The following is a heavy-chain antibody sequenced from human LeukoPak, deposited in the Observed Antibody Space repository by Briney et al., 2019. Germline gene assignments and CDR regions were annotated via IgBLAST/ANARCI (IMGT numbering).Heavy chain of an antibody. J-gene: IGHJ4*02. CDR3: ARAPGSYCGGDCYLY. CDR1: GGTFSSYA. D-gene: IGHD2-21*02. CDR2: IIPILGIA. V-gene: IGHV1-69*04. Sequence: SVKVSCKASGGTFSSYAISWVRQAPGQGLEWMGRIIPILGIANYAQKFQGRVTITADKSTSTAYMELSSLRSEDTAVYYCARAPGSYCGGDCYLYWGQGTLVTVSS.